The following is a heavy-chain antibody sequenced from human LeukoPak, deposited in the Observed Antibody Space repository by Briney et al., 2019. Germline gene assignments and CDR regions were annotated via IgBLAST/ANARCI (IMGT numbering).Heavy chain of an antibody. J-gene: IGHJ6*03. CDR2: ISGSGGST. V-gene: IGHV3-23*01. Sequence: PGGSLRLSCAVSGFTVSNNYMSWVRQAPGKGLEWVSAISGSGGSTYYADSVKGRFTISRDNSKNTLYLQMNSLRAEDTAVYYCAKPFRVFPLYYYYYMDVWGKGTTVTVSS. CDR3: AKPFRVFPLYYYYYMDV. CDR1: GFTVSNNY.